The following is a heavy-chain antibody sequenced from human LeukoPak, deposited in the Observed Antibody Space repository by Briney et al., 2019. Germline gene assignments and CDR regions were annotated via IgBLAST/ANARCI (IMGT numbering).Heavy chain of an antibody. J-gene: IGHJ3*02. CDR2: ISGSGGST. CDR3: ARGYLSAAFDI. Sequence: GLXWVSAISGSGGSTYYADSVKGRFTISRDNSKNTLYLQMNSLRAEDTAVYYCARGYLSAAFDIWGQGTMVTVSS. V-gene: IGHV3-23*01. D-gene: IGHD2-2*02.